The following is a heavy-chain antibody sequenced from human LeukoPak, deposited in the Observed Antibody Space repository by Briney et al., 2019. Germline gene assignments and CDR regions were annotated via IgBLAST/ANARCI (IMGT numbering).Heavy chain of an antibody. CDR3: ARSLGSSSSLRGFDY. CDR1: GFTFSNAW. CDR2: IYSGGST. V-gene: IGHV3-53*01. J-gene: IGHJ4*02. D-gene: IGHD6-13*01. Sequence: PGGSLRLSCAASGFTFSNAWMSWVRQAPGKGLEWVSVIYSGGSTYYADSAKGRFTISREHSKNTLYLQMNSLRAEDTAVYYWARSLGSSSSLRGFDYWGQGTLVTVSS.